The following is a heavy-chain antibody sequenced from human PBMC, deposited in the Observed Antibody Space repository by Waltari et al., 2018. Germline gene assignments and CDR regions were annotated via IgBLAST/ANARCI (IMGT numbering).Heavy chain of an antibody. CDR3: ARIRRAWNYLGYFDY. Sequence: QVTLRESGPALVKPTQTLTLTCTFSGFSLSTSGMCLSWIRQPPGKALEWLARIDWADDKYYSTSLKTRLTSSKDTAKNQVVLTMTNMDPVDTATYYCARIRRAWNYLGYFDYWGQGTLVTVSS. D-gene: IGHD1-7*01. CDR1: GFSLSTSGMC. J-gene: IGHJ4*02. CDR2: IDWADDK. V-gene: IGHV2-70*15.